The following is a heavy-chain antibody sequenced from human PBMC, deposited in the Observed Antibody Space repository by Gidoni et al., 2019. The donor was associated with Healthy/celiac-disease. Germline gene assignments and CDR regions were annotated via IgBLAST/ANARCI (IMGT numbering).Heavy chain of an antibody. CDR1: GFTFGAYA. Sequence: EVQLVASGGGLVKPGRSLRLSCTASGFTFGAYAMSWFRQAPGKGLEWVGFIRSKAYGGTTEYAASVKGRFTISRDDSKSIAYLQMNSLKTEDTAVYYCTREANYDFWVPLDYWGQGTLVTVSS. V-gene: IGHV3-49*05. CDR2: IRSKAYGGTT. CDR3: TREANYDFWVPLDY. D-gene: IGHD3-3*01. J-gene: IGHJ4*02.